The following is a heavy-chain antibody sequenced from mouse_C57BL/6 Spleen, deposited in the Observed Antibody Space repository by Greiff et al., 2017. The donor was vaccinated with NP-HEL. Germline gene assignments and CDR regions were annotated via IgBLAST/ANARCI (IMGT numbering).Heavy chain of an antibody. J-gene: IGHJ2*01. V-gene: IGHV3-6*01. D-gene: IGHD3-2*02. CDR3: ATTAQYYFDY. CDR2: ISYDGSN. CDR1: GYSITSGYY. Sequence: EVKLVESGPGLVKPSQSLSLTCSVTGYSITSGYYWNWIRQFPGNKLEWMGYISYDGSNNYNPSLKNRISITRDTSKNQFFLKLNSVTTEDTATYYCATTAQYYFDYWGQGTTLTVSS.